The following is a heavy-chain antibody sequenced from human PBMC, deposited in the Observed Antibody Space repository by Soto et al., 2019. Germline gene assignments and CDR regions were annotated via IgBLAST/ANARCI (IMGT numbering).Heavy chain of an antibody. CDR1: GYTFTSYG. CDR2: INAYNGNT. CDR3: AGSGFCSSTSCSFYYYYYYYMDV. Sequence: ASVKVSCKDSGYTFTSYGISSVRQAPGQGLERKGWINAYNGNTNYAQKLQGRVTMTTDTSTSTAYMELRSLRSDDTAVDYCAGSGFCSSTSCSFYYYYYYYMDVWCKGTTVTVSS. D-gene: IGHD2-2*01. J-gene: IGHJ6*03. V-gene: IGHV1-18*01.